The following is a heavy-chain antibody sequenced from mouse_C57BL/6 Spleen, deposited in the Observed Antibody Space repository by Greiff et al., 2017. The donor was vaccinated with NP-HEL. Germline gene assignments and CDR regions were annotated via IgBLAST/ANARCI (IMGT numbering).Heavy chain of an antibody. V-gene: IGHV1-82*01. Sequence: VQLQQSGPELVKPGASVKISCKASGYAFSSSWMNWVKQRPGKGLEWIGRIYPGDGDTNYNGKFKGKATLTADKSSSTAYMQLSSLTSEDSAVYFCARGDDGSWFAYWGQGTLVTVSA. J-gene: IGHJ3*01. CDR2: IYPGDGDT. D-gene: IGHD2-3*01. CDR1: GYAFSSSW. CDR3: ARGDDGSWFAY.